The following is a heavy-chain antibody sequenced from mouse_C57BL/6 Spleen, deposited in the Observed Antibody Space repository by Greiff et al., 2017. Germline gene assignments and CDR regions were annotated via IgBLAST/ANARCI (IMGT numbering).Heavy chain of an antibody. J-gene: IGHJ3*01. CDR3: ALGGSTTAPAWFAY. V-gene: IGHV1-52*01. Sequence: QVQLQQPGAELVRPGSSVKLSCKASGYTFTSYWMHWVKRRPIKGLERIGNIDPSDSETHYNQKFKDKATLTVDKSSSTAYMPLSSLTSEDSAVYDCALGGSTTAPAWFAYWGQGTMVTVSA. D-gene: IGHD1-2*01. CDR1: GYTFTSYW. CDR2: IDPSDSET.